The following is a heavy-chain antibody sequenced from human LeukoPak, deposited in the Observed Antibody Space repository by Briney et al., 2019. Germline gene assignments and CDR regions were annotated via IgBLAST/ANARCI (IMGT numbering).Heavy chain of an antibody. D-gene: IGHD1-26*01. CDR1: GFTFSSYG. CDR2: ISYDGSNK. J-gene: IGHJ5*02. V-gene: IGHV3-30*18. Sequence: GGPLTLSCAASGFTFSSYGMHWVRQAPAKGREGVAVISYDGSNKYYADSVKGRFTISRDNSKNTLYLQMNSLRAEDTAVYYCAKGELWLNAWGQGTLVTVSS. CDR3: AKGELWLNA.